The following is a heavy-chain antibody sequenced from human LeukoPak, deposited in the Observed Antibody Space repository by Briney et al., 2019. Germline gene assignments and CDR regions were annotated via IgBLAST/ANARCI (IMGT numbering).Heavy chain of an antibody. CDR2: IFHSGIT. J-gene: IGHJ4*02. CDR1: GYSISSGYY. CDR3: ARRVYTSSWYFDY. D-gene: IGHD6-13*01. V-gene: IGHV4-38-2*01. Sequence: SETLSLTCAVSGYSISSGYYWGWIRQPPGKGLEWIGSIFHSGITYYNPSLKSRLTISVDTPKNQFSLKLSSVTAADTSVYYCARRVYTSSWYFDYWGQGTLVTVSS.